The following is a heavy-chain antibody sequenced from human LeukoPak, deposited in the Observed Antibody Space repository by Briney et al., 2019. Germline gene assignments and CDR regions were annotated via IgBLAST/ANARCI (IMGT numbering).Heavy chain of an antibody. J-gene: IGHJ6*03. CDR1: GFTFSDYG. D-gene: IGHD5-24*01. V-gene: IGHV3-30*02. CDR3: AKDQRCSYIVDYYYTDV. Sequence: GGSLRLSCAASGFTFSDYGMHWVRQAPGNGLEWVAFIRYDESNKYYADSVKGRFTISRDNSKNTLYLQMKSLRTEDTAVYYCAKDQRCSYIVDYYYTDVWGKGTAVTVSS. CDR2: IRYDESNK.